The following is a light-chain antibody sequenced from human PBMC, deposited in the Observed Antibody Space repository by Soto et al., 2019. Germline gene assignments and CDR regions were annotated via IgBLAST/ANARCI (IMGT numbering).Light chain of an antibody. CDR3: QQYCSSPPYT. CDR1: QNVGRNY. CDR2: AAS. Sequence: EIVLTQSPGTLSLSPGERATLSCRASQNVGRNYVAWYQQKPGQAPRLLIFAASGRVTGIPDRFSGSGSGTDFTLNITRLEPEDFALYFCQQYCSSPPYTVGQGTTLEIK. J-gene: IGKJ2*01. V-gene: IGKV3-20*01.